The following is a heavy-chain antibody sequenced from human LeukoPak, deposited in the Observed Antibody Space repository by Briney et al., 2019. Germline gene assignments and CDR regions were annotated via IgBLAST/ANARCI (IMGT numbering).Heavy chain of an antibody. Sequence: GASVKVSCKASGYTFTSYGISWVRQAPGQGLEWMGWISAYNGNTNYAQKLQGRVTMTTDTSTSTAYMELRSLRSDDTAVYYCARPGISTYDFWSGYYLYFDYWGQGTLVTVSS. J-gene: IGHJ4*02. CDR2: ISAYNGNT. CDR1: GYTFTSYG. CDR3: ARPGISTYDFWSGYYLYFDY. V-gene: IGHV1-18*01. D-gene: IGHD3-3*01.